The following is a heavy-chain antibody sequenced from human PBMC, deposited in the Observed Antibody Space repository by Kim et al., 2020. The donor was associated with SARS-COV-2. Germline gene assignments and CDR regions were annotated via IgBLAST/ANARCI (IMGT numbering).Heavy chain of an antibody. V-gene: IGHV4-34*01. Sequence: SETLSLTCAVYGGSSSGYYWSWIRQPPGKGLEWIGEINHSGSTNYNPSLKSRVTISVDTSKNQFSLKLSSVTAADTAVYYCARGRRYCSSTSCSWRNTRGEATRCFDYWGQGTLVTVSS. CDR3: ARGRRYCSSTSCSWRNTRGEATRCFDY. CDR1: GGSSSGYY. CDR2: INHSGST. D-gene: IGHD2-2*01. J-gene: IGHJ4*02.